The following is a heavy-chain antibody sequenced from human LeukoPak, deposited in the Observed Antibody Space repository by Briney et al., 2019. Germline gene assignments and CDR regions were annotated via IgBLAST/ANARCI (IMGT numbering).Heavy chain of an antibody. CDR3: ARETPLRYFDP. D-gene: IGHD3-9*01. CDR2: IHSSGTA. J-gene: IGHJ5*02. CDR1: GGSISTYY. Sequence: SETLSLTCTVSGGSISTYYWSWIRQPAGKGLEWIGYIHSSGTAYYNPSLKSRVTISLDRSKNQFSLNLTSVTAADTAVYYCARETPLRYFDPWGQGTLVTVSS. V-gene: IGHV4-59*12.